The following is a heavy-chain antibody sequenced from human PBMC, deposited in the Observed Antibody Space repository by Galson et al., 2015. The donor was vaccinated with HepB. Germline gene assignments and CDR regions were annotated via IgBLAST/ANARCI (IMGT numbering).Heavy chain of an antibody. J-gene: IGHJ4*02. CDR3: ARGDFDY. CDR1: GYTFTNYY. CDR2: INPSGGTT. V-gene: IGHV1-46*01. Sequence: SVKVSCKASGYTFTNYYLHWVRQAPGQGLEWMGIINPSGGTTSYAQNFQGRVTMTRDTSTSTVYMELSSLRSGDTAVYYCARGDFDYWGQGTLVTVSS.